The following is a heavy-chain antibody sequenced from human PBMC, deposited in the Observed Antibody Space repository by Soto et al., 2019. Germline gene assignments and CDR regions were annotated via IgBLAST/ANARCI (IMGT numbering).Heavy chain of an antibody. CDR1: GFTFSSYG. CDR2: ISYDGSNK. J-gene: IGHJ6*02. D-gene: IGHD3-3*01. V-gene: IGHV3-30*18. Sequence: PGGSLRLSCAASGFTFSSYGMHWVRQAPGKGLEWVAVISYDGSNKYYADSVKGRFTISRDNSKNTLYLQMNSLRAEDTAVYYCAKDRGGDFWSGYSPRYYYYGMDVWGQGTTVTVS. CDR3: AKDRGGDFWSGYSPRYYYYGMDV.